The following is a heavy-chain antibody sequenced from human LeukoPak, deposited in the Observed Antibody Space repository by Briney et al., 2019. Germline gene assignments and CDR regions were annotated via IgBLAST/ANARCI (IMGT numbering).Heavy chain of an antibody. CDR1: GGSINSSSYY. CDR2: IFYSGNT. CDR3: ARSVSGILEH. Sequence: SETLSLTCTVSGGSINSSSYYWGWIRQPPGKGLEWIGSIFYSGNTYDNPSLKSRVTISVDTSKNQFSLRLSSVTAADTAVYYCARSVSGILEHWGQGTLVTVSS. J-gene: IGHJ5*02. D-gene: IGHD1-26*01. V-gene: IGHV4-39*07.